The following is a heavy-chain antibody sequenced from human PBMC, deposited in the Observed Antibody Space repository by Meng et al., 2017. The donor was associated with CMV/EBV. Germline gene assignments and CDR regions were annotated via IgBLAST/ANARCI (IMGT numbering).Heavy chain of an antibody. CDR3: ARDGAYDFWSGYSYYYYGMDV. CDR2: IKQDGSEK. CDR1: GFTFSSYW. D-gene: IGHD3-3*01. Sequence: GESLKISCAASGFTFSSYWMSWVRQAPGKGLEWVANIKQDGSEKYYVDSVKGRFTISRDNAKNSLYLQMNSLRAEDTAVYYCARDGAYDFWSGYSYYYYGMDVWGQGTTVTVSS. V-gene: IGHV3-7*01. J-gene: IGHJ6*02.